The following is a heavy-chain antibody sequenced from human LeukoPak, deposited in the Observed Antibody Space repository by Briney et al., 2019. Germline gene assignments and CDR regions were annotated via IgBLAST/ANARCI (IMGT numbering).Heavy chain of an antibody. CDR2: INREGNEK. V-gene: IGHV3-7*01. Sequence: AGGSLRLSCAPFGFSFSDYWMTWVRQVAGRGLEWVANINREGNEKYYVGSVKGRFTISRDNAKNSVDLQMDSLRVEDTAVYYCARVGTWELQRVFDFWGQGTLVTVSS. D-gene: IGHD1-26*01. CDR1: GFSFSDYW. CDR3: ARVGTWELQRVFDF. J-gene: IGHJ4*02.